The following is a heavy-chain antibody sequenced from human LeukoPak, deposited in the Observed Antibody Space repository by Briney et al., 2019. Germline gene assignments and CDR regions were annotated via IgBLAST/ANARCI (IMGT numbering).Heavy chain of an antibody. Sequence: ASVKVSCKASGYTFTGYYMHWVRQAPGQGLEWMGWINPNSGGTNYAQKFQGRVTMTRDTSISTAYMELSRLRSDDTAVYYCARVGSGGSSSAEYFQHWGQGTLVTVSS. CDR1: GYTFTGYY. V-gene: IGHV1-2*02. CDR3: ARVGSGGSSSAEYFQH. CDR2: INPNSGGT. J-gene: IGHJ1*01. D-gene: IGHD2-15*01.